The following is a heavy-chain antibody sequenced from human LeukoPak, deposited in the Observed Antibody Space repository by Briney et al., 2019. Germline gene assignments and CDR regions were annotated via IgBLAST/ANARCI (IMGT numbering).Heavy chain of an antibody. CDR2: ISSSSSYI. J-gene: IGHJ4*02. Sequence: GGSLRLSCAASGFTFSSFSMNWVRQAPGKGLEGVSSISSSSSYIYYADSVKGGFTISRDNAKNSLSLQMNSLRAEDTAVYYCARAPHTAMLTGSDYWGQGTLVTVSS. CDR1: GFTFSSFS. D-gene: IGHD5-18*01. V-gene: IGHV3-21*01. CDR3: ARAPHTAMLTGSDY.